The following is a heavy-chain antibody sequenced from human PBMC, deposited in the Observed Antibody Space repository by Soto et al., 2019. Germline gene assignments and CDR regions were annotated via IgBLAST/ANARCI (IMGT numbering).Heavy chain of an antibody. D-gene: IGHD3-3*01. CDR3: AHRVRRRVCGVVTTAEGYFDF. CDR2: IYWDDEK. CDR1: GFSLSTSGVG. J-gene: IGHJ4*02. Sequence: QITLNESGPQLVKPTETLTLTCTFSGFSLSTSGVGVGWIRQSPGKAPEWLALIYWDDEKRYSASLKSRLTISKDTSKNQVVLTMANLYPADTATYHGAHRVRRRVCGVVTTAEGYFDFWGQGTPVAVSS. V-gene: IGHV2-5*02.